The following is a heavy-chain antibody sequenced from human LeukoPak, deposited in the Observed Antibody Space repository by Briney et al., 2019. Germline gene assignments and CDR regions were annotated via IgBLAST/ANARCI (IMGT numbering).Heavy chain of an antibody. Sequence: PSXTLSLTCTVSGGSISSGSYYWSWIRQPAGKGLEWIVRIYTSEGTNYNPSLKSRVTISVYTSKNQFSLKLSSVTAADTAVYYCARHYYSSGSFDYWGQGTLVTVSS. CDR3: ARHYYSSGSFDY. D-gene: IGHD3-10*01. V-gene: IGHV4-61*02. CDR1: GGSISSGSYY. J-gene: IGHJ4*02. CDR2: IYTSEGT.